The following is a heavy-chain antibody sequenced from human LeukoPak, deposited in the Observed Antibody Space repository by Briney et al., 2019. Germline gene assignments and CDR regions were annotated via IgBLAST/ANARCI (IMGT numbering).Heavy chain of an antibody. CDR2: INAGNGNT. Sequence: ASVKVSCKASGYTFTSYAMHWVRQAPGQRLEWMGWINAGNGNTKYSQKFQGRVTITRDTSASTAYMELSSLRSEDTAVYYCARAHCDSSGYYYSAFDIWGQGTMVTVSS. D-gene: IGHD3-22*01. J-gene: IGHJ3*02. V-gene: IGHV1-3*01. CDR1: GYTFTSYA. CDR3: ARAHCDSSGYYYSAFDI.